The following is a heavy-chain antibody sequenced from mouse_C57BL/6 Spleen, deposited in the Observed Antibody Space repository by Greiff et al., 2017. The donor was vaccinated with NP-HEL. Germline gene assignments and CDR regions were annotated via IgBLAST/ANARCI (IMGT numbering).Heavy chain of an antibody. D-gene: IGHD2-4*01. CDR3: ARAAGDYPYYYAMDY. CDR2: INPNNGGT. CDR1: GYTFTDYN. V-gene: IGHV1-18*01. Sequence: VQLQPSGPELVKPGASVKIPCKASGYTFTDYNMDWVKQSPGKSLEWIGDINPNNGGTIYNQKFKGKATLTVDKSSSTAYMELRSLTSEDTAVYYCARAAGDYPYYYAMDYWGQGTSVTVSS. J-gene: IGHJ4*01.